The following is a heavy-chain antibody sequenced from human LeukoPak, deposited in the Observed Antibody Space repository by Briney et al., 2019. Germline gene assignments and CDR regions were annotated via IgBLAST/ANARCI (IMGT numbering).Heavy chain of an antibody. CDR3: ARERRRIVVVPAANRVFDP. Sequence: GASVKVSCKASGYTFTGYYMHWVRQAPGQGLEWMGWINPNSGGTNYAQKFQGRVTMTRDTSISTAYMELSRLRSDDTAVYYCARERRRIVVVPAANRVFDPWGQGTLVTASS. V-gene: IGHV1-2*02. D-gene: IGHD2-2*01. J-gene: IGHJ5*02. CDR2: INPNSGGT. CDR1: GYTFTGYY.